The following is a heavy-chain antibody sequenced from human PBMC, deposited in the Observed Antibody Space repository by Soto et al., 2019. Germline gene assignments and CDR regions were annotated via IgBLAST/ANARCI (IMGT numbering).Heavy chain of an antibody. J-gene: IGHJ6*02. CDR2: IYSGGST. D-gene: IGHD1-26*01. V-gene: IGHV3-53*01. CDR3: ARHTSGSRRYYYYYYGMDV. Sequence: RGSLRLSCAASGFTVSSNYLSWFRQAPGKGLEWVSVIYSGGSTYYADSVKGRFTISRDNSKNTLYLQMNSLRAEDTAVYYCARHTSGSRRYYYYYYGMDVWGQGT. CDR1: GFTVSSNY.